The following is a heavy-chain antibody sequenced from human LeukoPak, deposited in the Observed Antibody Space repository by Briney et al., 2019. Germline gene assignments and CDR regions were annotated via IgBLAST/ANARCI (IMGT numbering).Heavy chain of an antibody. CDR2: IYYSGST. CDR3: ARPPDISGWYFAFDI. D-gene: IGHD6-19*01. J-gene: IGHJ3*02. V-gene: IGHV4-39*01. CDR1: GGSISSSSYY. Sequence: SETLSLTCTVSGGSISSSSYYWGWIRQPPGKGLEWIGSIYYSGSTYYNPSLKSRVTISVDTSKNQFSLKLSSVTAADTAAYYCARPPDISGWYFAFDIWGQGTMVTVSS.